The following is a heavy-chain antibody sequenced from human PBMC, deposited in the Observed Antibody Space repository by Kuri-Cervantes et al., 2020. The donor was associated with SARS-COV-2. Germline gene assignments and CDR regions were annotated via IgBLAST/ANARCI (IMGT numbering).Heavy chain of an antibody. J-gene: IGHJ4*02. D-gene: IGHD5-12*01. CDR1: GGSISSSSYY. CDR2: IYYSGST. CDR3: ARGEDRGYSGYDIYYFDY. Sequence: SETLSLTCTVSGGSISSSSYYWGWIREPPGKGLEWIGSIYYSGSTYYNPSLKSRVTISVDTSKNQFSLKLSSVTAVDTAVYYCARGEDRGYSGYDIYYFDYWGQGTLVTVSS. V-gene: IGHV4-39*07.